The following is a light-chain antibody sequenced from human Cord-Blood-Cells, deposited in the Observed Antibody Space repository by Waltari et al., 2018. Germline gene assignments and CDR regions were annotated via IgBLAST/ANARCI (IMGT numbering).Light chain of an antibody. CDR2: DVS. J-gene: IGLJ3*02. Sequence: QSALTQPASVSGSPGQSITISCTVTSSDVGGSNYVSWYQQHPGKTPKLMIYDVSNRPSGVSNRFSGSKSGNTASLTISGLQAEDEADYYCSSYTSSSTWVFGGGTKLTVL. CDR3: SSYTSSSTWV. CDR1: SSDVGGSNY. V-gene: IGLV2-14*03.